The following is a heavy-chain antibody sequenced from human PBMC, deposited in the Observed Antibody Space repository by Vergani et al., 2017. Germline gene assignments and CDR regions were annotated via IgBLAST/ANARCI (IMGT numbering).Heavy chain of an antibody. V-gene: IGHV3-9*01. CDR1: GFTFSSYA. CDR2: ISWNSGSI. CDR3: VKDPYPEYCSGGSCYSGRNWFDP. J-gene: IGHJ5*02. Sequence: EVQLLESGGGLVQPGGSLRLSCAASGFTFSSYAMHWVRQAPGKGLEWVSGISWNSGSIGYADSVKGRFTISRDNAKNSLYLQMNSLRAEDTALYYCVKDPYPEYCSGGSCYSGRNWFDPWGQGTLVTVSS. D-gene: IGHD2-15*01.